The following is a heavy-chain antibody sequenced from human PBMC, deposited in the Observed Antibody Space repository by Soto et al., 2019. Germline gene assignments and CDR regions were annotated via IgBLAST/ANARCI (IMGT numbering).Heavy chain of an antibody. Sequence: PGGSLRLSCAASGFTFSSYAMSWVRQAPGKGLEWVSAISGSGGSTYYADSVKGRFTISRDNSKNTLYLQMNSLRAEDTAVYYCAASIGYSSGWYLDAFDIWGQGTMGTGSS. CDR2: ISGSGGST. D-gene: IGHD6-13*01. V-gene: IGHV3-23*01. CDR1: GFTFSSYA. J-gene: IGHJ3*02. CDR3: AASIGYSSGWYLDAFDI.